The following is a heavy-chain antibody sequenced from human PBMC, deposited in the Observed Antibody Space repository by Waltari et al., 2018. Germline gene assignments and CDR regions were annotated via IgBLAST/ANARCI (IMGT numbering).Heavy chain of an antibody. V-gene: IGHV4-39*06. Sequence: RLQLQLSEPGSVKRSASRSLTCTGSGHSFSINGLYWVWIRQPPGNRREWIGIMDDRGATSYHPSFMILVILSVDPSTNRFSLLLTSLTTTDTAVYYCARGPTALSPTGDAFDVWGQGTLVTVSS. CDR3: ARGPTALSPTGDAFDV. CDR2: MDDRGAT. J-gene: IGHJ3*01. CDR1: GHSFSINGLY.